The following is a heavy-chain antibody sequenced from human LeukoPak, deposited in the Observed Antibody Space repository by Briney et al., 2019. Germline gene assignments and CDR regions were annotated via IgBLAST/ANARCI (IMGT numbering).Heavy chain of an antibody. CDR2: ISSSSYI. J-gene: IGHJ3*02. CDR1: GFTFSSYS. D-gene: IGHD1-26*01. Sequence: SGGSLRLSCAASGFTFSSYSMNWVRQAPGKGLEWVSSISSSSYIYYADSVKGRFTISRDNAKNSLYLQMNSLRAEDTAVYYCARVMVGATRAFDIWGQGTMVTVSS. V-gene: IGHV3-21*01. CDR3: ARVMVGATRAFDI.